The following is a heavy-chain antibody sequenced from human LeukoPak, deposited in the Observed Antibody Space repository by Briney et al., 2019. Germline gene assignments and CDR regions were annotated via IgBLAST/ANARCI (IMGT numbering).Heavy chain of an antibody. Sequence: GGSLRLSCVASGFTFSSHGMNWVRQAPGKGLEWVANIKQDGSEKYYVDSVKGRFTISRDNAKNSLYLQMNSLRAEDTAVYYCARANYDYVWGSYRRYYFDYWGQGTLVTVSS. V-gene: IGHV3-7*01. CDR2: IKQDGSEK. D-gene: IGHD3-16*02. CDR3: ARANYDYVWGSYRRYYFDY. J-gene: IGHJ4*02. CDR1: GFTFSSHG.